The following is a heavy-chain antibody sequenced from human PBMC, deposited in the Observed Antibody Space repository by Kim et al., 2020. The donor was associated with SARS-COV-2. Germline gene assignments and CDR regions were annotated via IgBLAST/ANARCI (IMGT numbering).Heavy chain of an antibody. Sequence: GGSLRLSCAASGFTFSSYSMNWVRQAPGKGLEWVSSISSSSSYIYYADSVKGRFTISRDNAKNSLYLQMNSLRAEDTAVYYCARISEGSGPGGVYAFDIWGQGTMVTVSS. CDR1: GFTFSSYS. D-gene: IGHD3-10*01. CDR3: ARISEGSGPGGVYAFDI. J-gene: IGHJ3*02. CDR2: ISSSSSYI. V-gene: IGHV3-21*01.